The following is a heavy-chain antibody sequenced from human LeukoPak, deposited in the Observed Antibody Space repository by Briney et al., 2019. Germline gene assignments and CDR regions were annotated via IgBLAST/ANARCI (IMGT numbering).Heavy chain of an antibody. D-gene: IGHD6-19*01. V-gene: IGHV1-18*01. J-gene: IGHJ4*02. Sequence: ASVKVSCKASGHTFSNYGISWVRQAPGQGLEWMGWISCFNGYTRYAQNLQGRVTMTTDTSTSTAYMELRSLISDDTAVYYCARDQGYTSEWLDYWGQGTLVTVSS. CDR1: GHTFSNYG. CDR3: ARDQGYTSEWLDY. CDR2: ISCFNGYT.